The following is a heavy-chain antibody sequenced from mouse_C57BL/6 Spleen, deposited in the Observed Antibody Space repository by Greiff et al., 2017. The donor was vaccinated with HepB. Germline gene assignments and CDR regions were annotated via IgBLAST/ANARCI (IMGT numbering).Heavy chain of an antibody. CDR2: IYPSDSET. D-gene: IGHD3-2*02. CDR1: GYTFTSYW. Sequence: QVQLQQPGAELVRPGSSVKLSCKASGYTFTSYWMDWVKQRPGQGLEWIGNIYPSDSETHYNQKFKDKATLTVDKSSSTAYMQLSSLTSEDSAVYYCARSGRGTAQAFWFAYWGQGTLVTVSA. V-gene: IGHV1-61*01. CDR3: ARSGRGTAQAFWFAY. J-gene: IGHJ3*01.